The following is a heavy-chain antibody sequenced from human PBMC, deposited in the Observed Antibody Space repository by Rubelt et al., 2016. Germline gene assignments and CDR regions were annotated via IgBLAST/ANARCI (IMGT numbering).Heavy chain of an antibody. CDR1: GYTFTGYY. J-gene: IGHJ4*02. CDR2: INPNSGGT. Sequence: QVQLVQSGAEVKKPGASVKVSCKASGYTFTGYYMHWVRQAPGQGLEWMGWINPNSGGTNYAQKVQGGVTMTRDTSISTAYMELSRLRSDDTAVYYCARFAIGGHSSGYLFDYWGQGTLVTVSS. V-gene: IGHV1-2*02. CDR3: ARFAIGGHSSGYLFDY. D-gene: IGHD3-22*01.